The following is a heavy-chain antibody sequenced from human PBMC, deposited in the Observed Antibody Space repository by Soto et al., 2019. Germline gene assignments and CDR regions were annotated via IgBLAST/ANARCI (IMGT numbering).Heavy chain of an antibody. CDR3: ARVGTRYSSSYDFDY. Sequence: GGSLRLSCAASGFTVSSNYMSWVRQAPGKGLEWVSVIYSGGSTYYADSVKGRFTISRDNSKNTLYLQMNSLRAEDTAVYYCARVGTRYSSSYDFDYWGQGTLVTVS. CDR2: IYSGGST. V-gene: IGHV3-53*01. D-gene: IGHD6-13*01. J-gene: IGHJ4*02. CDR1: GFTVSSNY.